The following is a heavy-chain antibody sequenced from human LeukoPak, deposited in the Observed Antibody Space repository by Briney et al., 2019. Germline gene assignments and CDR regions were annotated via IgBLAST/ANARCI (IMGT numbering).Heavy chain of an antibody. CDR3: AWGHDDRSGSFDY. J-gene: IGHJ4*02. CDR2: MSPSGTT. Sequence: SGTLSLTCTVSGDSVSSGNYYLTWIRQPPGKGLDWITYMSPSGTTKYNPSLKSRVTTSEDTSRTQFSLRLSSVTAADTAMYYCAWGHDDRSGSFDYWGQGTLVTVSS. V-gene: IGHV4-61*01. D-gene: IGHD3-22*01. CDR1: GDSVSSGNYY.